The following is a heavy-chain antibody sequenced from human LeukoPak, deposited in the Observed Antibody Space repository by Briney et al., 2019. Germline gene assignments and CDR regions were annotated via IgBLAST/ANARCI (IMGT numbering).Heavy chain of an antibody. V-gene: IGHV3-23*01. D-gene: IGHD1-26*01. CDR2: ISGSVGST. CDR3: AKGLGATGFDY. J-gene: IGHJ4*02. CDR1: GFTFSSYA. Sequence: GGSLRLSCAASGFTFSSYAMSWVRQAPGKGLEWVSAISGSVGSTYYADSVNGRFTISRDNSKNTLYMQMKSMRAEDTAVYYCAKGLGATGFDYWGQGTLVTVSS.